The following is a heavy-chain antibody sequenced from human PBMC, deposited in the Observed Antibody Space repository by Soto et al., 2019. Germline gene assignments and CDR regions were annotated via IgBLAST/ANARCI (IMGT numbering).Heavy chain of an antibody. V-gene: IGHV6-1*01. Sequence: SQTLSLTCAISGDSVSRDSAAWNWVRQSPSRGLEWLGRTYYRSKWYNDYAVSVNGRITINPDTSKNHFSLQLNSVTPEDTTVYYCVRSRVFIAVAGMATYYYYYGMDVWGRGTTVTVSS. CDR1: GDSVSRDSAA. D-gene: IGHD6-19*01. CDR2: TYYRSKWYN. CDR3: VRSRVFIAVAGMATYYYYYGMDV. J-gene: IGHJ6*02.